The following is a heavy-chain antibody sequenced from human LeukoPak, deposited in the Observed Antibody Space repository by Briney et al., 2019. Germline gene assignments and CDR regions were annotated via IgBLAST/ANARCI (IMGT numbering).Heavy chain of an antibody. J-gene: IGHJ4*02. D-gene: IGHD5-18*01. CDR3: ARENDGYSYGYTFDY. CDR1: VGTFSSYA. V-gene: IGHV1-69*05. Sequence: SVKVSCKASVGTFSSYAISWVRQAPRQALEWMGRIIPIFGTANYAQKFQGRVTITTDESTSTAYMELSSLRSEDTAVYYCARENDGYSYGYTFDYWGQGTLVTVSS. CDR2: IIPIFGTA.